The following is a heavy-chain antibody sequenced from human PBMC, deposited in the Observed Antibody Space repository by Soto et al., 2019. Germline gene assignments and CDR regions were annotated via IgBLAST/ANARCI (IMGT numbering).Heavy chain of an antibody. V-gene: IGHV3-7*03. CDR2: IKQDGSGK. Sequence: PGGSLRLSCAASGFTFSSYWMSWVRQAPGKGLEWVANIKQDGSGKYYVDSVKGRFTISRDNAKNSLYLQMNSLRAEDTAVYYCRLTDDAFDIWGQGTMVTVSS. CDR1: GFTFSSYW. D-gene: IGHD3-9*01. CDR3: RLTDDAFDI. J-gene: IGHJ3*02.